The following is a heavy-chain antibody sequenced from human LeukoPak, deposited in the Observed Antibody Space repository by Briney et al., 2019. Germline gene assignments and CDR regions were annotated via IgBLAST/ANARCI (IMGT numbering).Heavy chain of an antibody. D-gene: IGHD5-18*01. CDR2: ISGSAGKI. Sequence: GGSLRLSCVASGFTFSNYAMSWVRQAPGKGLDWVSVISGSAGKIRYAGSVKGRFTISRDNSENTVYLQMNNLRAEDTAVYYCAGRVTGYSSGYIYWGQGTLVTVSS. J-gene: IGHJ4*02. V-gene: IGHV3-23*01. CDR3: AGRVTGYSSGYIY. CDR1: GFTFSNYA.